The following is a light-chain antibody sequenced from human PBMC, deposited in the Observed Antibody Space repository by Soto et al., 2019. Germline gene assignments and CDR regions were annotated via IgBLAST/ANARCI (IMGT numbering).Light chain of an antibody. CDR1: SSDVGSYNL. V-gene: IGLV2-23*01. J-gene: IGLJ1*01. Sequence: QSALTQPASVSGSPGQSITISCTGTSSDVGSYNLVSWYQQHPGKAPKPMIYEGSKRPSGVSNRFSGSKSGNTASLTIFGLQAEDEADYYCCSYAGSSTWVFGTGTKLTVL. CDR3: CSYAGSSTWV. CDR2: EGS.